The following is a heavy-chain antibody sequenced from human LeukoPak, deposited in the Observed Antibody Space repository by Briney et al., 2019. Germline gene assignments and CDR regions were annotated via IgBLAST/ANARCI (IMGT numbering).Heavy chain of an antibody. D-gene: IGHD2/OR15-2a*01. CDR3: ARRGNMSSHAFDI. CDR2: IKSSDTST. Sequence: GGSLRLSCVASGFMFSDYAMSWVRQAPGQGLEWLSYIKSSDTSTFYADSVKGRFTVSRDNAKNSLYLQMNSLRAEDTAVYYCARRGNMSSHAFDIWGQGTVVTVSS. J-gene: IGHJ3*02. CDR1: GFMFSDYA. V-gene: IGHV3-11*01.